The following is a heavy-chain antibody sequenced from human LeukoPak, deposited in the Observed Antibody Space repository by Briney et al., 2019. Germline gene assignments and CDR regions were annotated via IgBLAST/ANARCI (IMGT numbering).Heavy chain of an antibody. J-gene: IGHJ4*02. CDR3: ARGGYYDSSGKDYFDY. D-gene: IGHD3-22*01. V-gene: IGHV4-34*01. CDR1: GGSFSAYY. Sequence: PSQTLSLTCAVDGGSFSAYYWSWIRQPSGKGLEWIGEINHSGTTIYNPSLKSRVTISVDTSKNQFSLKLSSVTAADTAVYYCARGGYYDSSGKDYFDYWGQGTLVTVSS. CDR2: INHSGTT.